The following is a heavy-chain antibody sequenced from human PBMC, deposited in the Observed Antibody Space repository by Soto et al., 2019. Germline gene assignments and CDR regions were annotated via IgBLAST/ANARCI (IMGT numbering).Heavy chain of an antibody. J-gene: IGHJ6*02. CDR3: ARIATYYYYYGMDV. D-gene: IGHD6-13*01. CDR2: INAGNGNT. V-gene: IGHV1-3*01. CDR1: GYTFTSYA. Sequence: ASVKVSCKASGYTFTSYAMHWVRQAPGQRLEWMGWINAGNGNTKYSQKFQGRVTITRDTSASTAYMELRSLRSEDTAVYYCARIATYYYYYGMDVWGQGXTVTVYS.